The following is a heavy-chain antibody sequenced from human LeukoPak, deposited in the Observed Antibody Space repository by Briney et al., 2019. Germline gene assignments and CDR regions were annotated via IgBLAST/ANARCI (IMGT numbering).Heavy chain of an antibody. CDR2: IRSKANSYAT. D-gene: IGHD1-26*01. V-gene: IGHV3-73*01. J-gene: IGHJ4*02. Sequence: GGSLRLSCAASGFTFSGSILYWVRQASGKGLEWVGRIRSKANSYATAHAASLKGRFTISRDGSKNTGYLQMNSLETEDTAVYYCAVRIVGTPAADYWGQGTLVTVSS. CDR1: GFTFSGSI. CDR3: AVRIVGTPAADY.